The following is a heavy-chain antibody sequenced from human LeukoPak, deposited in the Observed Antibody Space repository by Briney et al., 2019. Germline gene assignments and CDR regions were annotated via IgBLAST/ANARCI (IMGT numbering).Heavy chain of an antibody. V-gene: IGHV1-18*01. CDR3: GTGYSITSYFDY. J-gene: IGHJ4*02. CDR2: ISAYNGNT. D-gene: IGHD4-11*01. Sequence: ASVKVSCKASGYTFTSYGISWVRQAPGQGLEWMGWISAYNGNTNYAQKLQGRVTMTTDTSTSTAYMELRSLRSDDTAVYYCGTGYSITSYFDYWGQGTLVTVSS. CDR1: GYTFTSYG.